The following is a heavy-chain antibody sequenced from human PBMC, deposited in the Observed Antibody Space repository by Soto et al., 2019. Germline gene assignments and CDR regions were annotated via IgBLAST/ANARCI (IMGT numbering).Heavy chain of an antibody. CDR2: INAGNGNT. V-gene: IGHV1-3*01. D-gene: IGHD6-19*01. Sequence: ASVKVSCKASGYTFTRYAMHWVRQAPGQRLEWMGWINAGNGNTKYSQKFQGRVTITTDTSASTAYMELSSLRSEDTAVYYCARDGAVAGDSNFDYWGQGTLVTVSS. CDR3: ARDGAVAGDSNFDY. J-gene: IGHJ4*02. CDR1: GYTFTRYA.